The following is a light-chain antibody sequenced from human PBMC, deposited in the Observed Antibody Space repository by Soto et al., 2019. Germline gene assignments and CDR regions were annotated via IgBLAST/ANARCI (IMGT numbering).Light chain of an antibody. CDR1: QSVSSY. J-gene: IGKJ5*01. CDR3: QQRSNWPLIT. V-gene: IGKV3-11*01. Sequence: EIVLTQSPATLSLSPGERATLSCRASQSVSSYLAWYQQKPGQAPRLLIYDASGRATGIPARFSGSGSGTDFTLTISSLEPDDFAVYYCQQRSNWPLITFGQGTRLEIK. CDR2: DAS.